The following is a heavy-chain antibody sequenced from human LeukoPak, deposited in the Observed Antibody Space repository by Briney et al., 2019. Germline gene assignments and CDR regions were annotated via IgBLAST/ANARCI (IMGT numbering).Heavy chain of an antibody. CDR2: INHSGST. D-gene: IGHD3-3*01. CDR1: VGSFSGYY. CDR3: ARGRVTIFGVAIDYFDY. Sequence: SETLSLTCAVYVGSFSGYYWSWIRQPPGKGLEWIGEINHSGSTNYNPSLKSRVTISVDTSKNQFSLKLSSVTAADTAVYYCARGRVTIFGVAIDYFDYWGQGTLVTVSS. J-gene: IGHJ4*02. V-gene: IGHV4-34*01.